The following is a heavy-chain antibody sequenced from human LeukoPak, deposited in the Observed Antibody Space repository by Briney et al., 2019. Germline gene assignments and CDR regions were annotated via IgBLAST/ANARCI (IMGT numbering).Heavy chain of an antibody. CDR2: ISNYNGDA. CDR3: ARDHFHGVAVADY. Sequence: ASVKVSCKASGYSFTTYGISWVRQAPGQGLEWMGWISNYNGDAKYANKLQGRVPMTTDTSTTTAYMELRSLRSDDTAVYNCARDHFHGVAVADYWGQGTLVTVSS. J-gene: IGHJ4*02. V-gene: IGHV1-18*01. CDR1: GYSFTTYG. D-gene: IGHD3-3*02.